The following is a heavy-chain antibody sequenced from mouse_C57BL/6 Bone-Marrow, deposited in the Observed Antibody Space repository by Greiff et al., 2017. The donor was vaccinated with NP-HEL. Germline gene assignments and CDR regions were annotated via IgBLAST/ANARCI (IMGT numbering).Heavy chain of an antibody. Sequence: VQLQESGAELARPGASVKLSCKASGYTFTSYGISWVKQRTGQGLEWIGEIYPRSGNTYYNEKFKGKATLTADKSSSTAYMELRSLTSEDSAVYFWARPYYYGSVFAYWGQGTLVTVSA. J-gene: IGHJ3*01. CDR2: IYPRSGNT. D-gene: IGHD1-1*01. CDR3: ARPYYYGSVFAY. V-gene: IGHV1-81*01. CDR1: GYTFTSYG.